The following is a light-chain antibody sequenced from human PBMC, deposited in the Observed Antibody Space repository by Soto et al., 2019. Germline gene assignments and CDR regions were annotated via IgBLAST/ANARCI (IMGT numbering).Light chain of an antibody. CDR2: DSS. J-gene: IGKJ4*01. CDR3: QQRRHWPLT. V-gene: IGKV3-11*01. CDR1: QSVNNY. Sequence: IVLTQSPATLSLSPGERASLSCRARQSVNNYLAWYQQKRGQAPRLLIYDSSNKATGLPARFSGSGSGTDFPLTISSLEPEDFAVYYCQQRRHWPLTFGGGTKVEIQ.